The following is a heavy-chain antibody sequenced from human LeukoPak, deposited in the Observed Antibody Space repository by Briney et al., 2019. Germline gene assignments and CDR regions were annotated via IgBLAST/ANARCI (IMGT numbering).Heavy chain of an antibody. CDR1: GGSISSYH. CDR3: ASSAMLILYYFDY. J-gene: IGHJ4*02. D-gene: IGHD2-2*01. CDR2: IYYSGSP. Sequence: PSETLSLTCSVSGGSISSYHWSWIRQPPGKGLDWIGYIYYSGSPNYNPSLKSRVTISVDTSKNQFSLKLSSVTAADTAVYYCASSAMLILYYFDYWGQGILVTVSS. V-gene: IGHV4-59*08.